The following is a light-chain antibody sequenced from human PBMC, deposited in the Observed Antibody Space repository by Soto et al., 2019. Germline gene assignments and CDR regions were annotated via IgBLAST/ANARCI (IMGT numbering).Light chain of an antibody. J-gene: IGLJ1*01. CDR3: QSYDSSLSGGSV. CDR1: SSNIGAGYD. Sequence: QSVLTQPPCVSGAPGQKVTIACTGSSSNIGAGYDVHWYQQLPGTAPKLLIYGNSNRPSGVPDRFSGSKSGTSASLAITGLQAEDEADYYCQSYDSSLSGGSVFGTGTKVTVL. V-gene: IGLV1-40*01. CDR2: GNS.